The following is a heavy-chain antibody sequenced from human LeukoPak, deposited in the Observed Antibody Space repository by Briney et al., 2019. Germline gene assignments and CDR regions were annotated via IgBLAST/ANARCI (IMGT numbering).Heavy chain of an antibody. D-gene: IGHD6-13*01. CDR2: INPNSGGT. J-gene: IGHJ4*02. Sequence: ASVKVSCKASGYTFTGYYMHWVRQAPGQGLEWMGWINPNSGGTNYAQKFQGRVTITRNTSISTAYMEPSSLRSKDTAVYYCARDSSNLDYWGQGTLVTVSS. CDR3: ARDSSNLDY. V-gene: IGHV1-2*02. CDR1: GYTFTGYY.